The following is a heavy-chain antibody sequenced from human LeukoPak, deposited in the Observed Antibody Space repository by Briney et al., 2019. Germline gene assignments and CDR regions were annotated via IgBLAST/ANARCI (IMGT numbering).Heavy chain of an antibody. V-gene: IGHV3-72*01. Sequence: GGSLRLSCAASGFTFSDHHMDWVRQAPGKGLEWVGRIRDKADSYTTEYAASVKGRFTISRDDSKNSLSLQMNSLKTEDTAVYYCTAVRGVMGYWGQGTLVTVSS. CDR2: IRDKADSYTT. D-gene: IGHD3-10*02. CDR1: GFTFSDHH. CDR3: TAVRGVMGY. J-gene: IGHJ4*02.